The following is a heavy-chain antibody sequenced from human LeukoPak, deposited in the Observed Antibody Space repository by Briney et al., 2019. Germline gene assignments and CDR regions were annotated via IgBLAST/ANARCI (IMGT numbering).Heavy chain of an antibody. CDR1: GGTFSRYA. J-gene: IGHJ3*02. CDR3: ARDSESLRFLEWSGSHAFDI. Sequence: SVKVSCKASGGTFSRYAMSWVRQAPGQGLEWMGGIIPIFGTASFAQKFQGRVTITADESTGTAYMELRSLRSDDTAVYYCARDSESLRFLEWSGSHAFDIWGQGTMVTVSS. CDR2: IIPIFGTA. D-gene: IGHD3-3*01. V-gene: IGHV1-69*13.